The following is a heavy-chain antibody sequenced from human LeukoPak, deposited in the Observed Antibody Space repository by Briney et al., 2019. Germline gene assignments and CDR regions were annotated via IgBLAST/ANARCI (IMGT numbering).Heavy chain of an antibody. CDR3: ARLTMFRGVIYGTDWHSDL. CDR1: GGSISSYY. J-gene: IGHJ2*01. CDR2: TFYSGST. V-gene: IGHV4-59*12. Sequence: PSETLSLTCTVSGGSISSYYWSWIRQPPGKGLEWIGYTFYSGSTNYNPSLRSRVTISLDTSKNQFSLKLSSVTAADTAVYYCARLTMFRGVIYGTDWHSDLWGRGTLVTVSS. D-gene: IGHD3-10*01.